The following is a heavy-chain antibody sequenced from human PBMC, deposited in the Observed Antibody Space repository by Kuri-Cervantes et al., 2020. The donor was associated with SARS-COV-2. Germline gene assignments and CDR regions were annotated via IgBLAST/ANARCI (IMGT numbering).Heavy chain of an antibody. CDR2: NYYSGST. Sequence: SETLSLTCTVSGGSISSSSYYWGWIRQPPGKGQEWIGSNYYSGSTYYNPSLKSRVTISVDTSKNQFSLKLSSVTAADTAVYYCARGEYDFWSGYYRSTYFDYWGQGTLVTVSS. CDR1: GGSISSSSYY. D-gene: IGHD3-3*01. J-gene: IGHJ4*02. CDR3: ARGEYDFWSGYYRSTYFDY. V-gene: IGHV4-39*01.